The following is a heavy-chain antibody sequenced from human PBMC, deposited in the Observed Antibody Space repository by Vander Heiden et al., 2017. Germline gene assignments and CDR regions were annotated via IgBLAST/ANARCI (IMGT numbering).Heavy chain of an antibody. V-gene: IGHV1-46*01. D-gene: IGHD3-22*01. CDR3: ARVQTYYYDSSGYGDAFDI. CDR1: GYTFTSYY. Sequence: QVQLVQCGAAVKKPGASVKVSCKASGYTFTSYYMHWVRQAPGQGLEWMGIINPSGGSTSYAQKFQGRVTMTRDTSTSTVYMELSSLRSEDTAVYYCARVQTYYYDSSGYGDAFDIWGQGTMVTVSS. J-gene: IGHJ3*02. CDR2: INPSGGST.